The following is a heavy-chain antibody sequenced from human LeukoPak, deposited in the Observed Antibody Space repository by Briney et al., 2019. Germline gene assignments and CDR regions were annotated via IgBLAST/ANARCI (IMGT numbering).Heavy chain of an antibody. CDR2: LFYSGNT. CDR1: GGSISSYY. D-gene: IGHD6-13*01. Sequence: PSETLSLTCTVSGGSISSYYWSWIRQPPGKGLEWIGYLFYSGNTNSNPSLKSRVTISADTSKNQFSLKLSSVTAADTAVYYCARGGWYSSSWSFDYWGQGTLVTVSS. V-gene: IGHV4-59*01. J-gene: IGHJ4*02. CDR3: ARGGWYSSSWSFDY.